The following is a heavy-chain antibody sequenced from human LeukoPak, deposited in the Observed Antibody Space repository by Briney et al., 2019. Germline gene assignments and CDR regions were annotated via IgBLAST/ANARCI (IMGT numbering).Heavy chain of an antibody. Sequence: PSETLSLTCTVSGGPISSSSYYWGWIRQPPGKGLEWIGSIYYSGSTYYNPSLKSRVTISVDTSKNQFSLKLSSVTAADTAVYYCARDSPVTASDYWGQGTLVTVSS. CDR2: IYYSGST. CDR3: ARDSPVTASDY. V-gene: IGHV4-39*02. J-gene: IGHJ4*02. CDR1: GGPISSSSYY. D-gene: IGHD5-18*01.